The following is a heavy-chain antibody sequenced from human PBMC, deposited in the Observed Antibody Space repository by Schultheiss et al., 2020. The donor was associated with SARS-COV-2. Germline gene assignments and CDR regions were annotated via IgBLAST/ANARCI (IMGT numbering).Heavy chain of an antibody. CDR1: GFTFSSYA. J-gene: IGHJ5*02. CDR2: ISGSGSTI. CDR3: AREGLAGFDP. Sequence: GGSLRLSCAASGFTFSSYAMSWVRQAPGKGLEWVSAISGSGSTIYYADSVKGRFTISRDNAKNSLYLQMNSLRAEDTAVYYCAREGLAGFDPWGQGTLVTVSS. V-gene: IGHV3-23*01.